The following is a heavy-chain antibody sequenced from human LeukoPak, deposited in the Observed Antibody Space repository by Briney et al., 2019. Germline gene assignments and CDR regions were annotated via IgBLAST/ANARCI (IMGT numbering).Heavy chain of an antibody. Sequence: PGRSLRLSCAASGFTFDDYAMHWVRHAPGKGLEWVSGISWNSGSIGYADSVKGRFTISRDNAKNSLYLQMNSLRAEDTAVYYCATYSSSWFNYYFDYWGQGTLVTVSS. D-gene: IGHD6-13*01. V-gene: IGHV3-9*01. CDR2: ISWNSGSI. CDR3: ATYSSSWFNYYFDY. CDR1: GFTFDDYA. J-gene: IGHJ4*02.